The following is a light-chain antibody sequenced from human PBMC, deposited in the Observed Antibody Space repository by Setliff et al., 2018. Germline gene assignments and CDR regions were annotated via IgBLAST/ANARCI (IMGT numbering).Light chain of an antibody. V-gene: IGLV6-57*01. CDR1: SGSIASSY. Sequence: NFMLTQPHSVSESPGKTVIISCTRNSGSIASSYVQWSHQRPGSSPTLLIYDNNQRPSGVPARFSGSIDRTSNSASLSVSGLKTEDEGDYFCQSYDDTYVVFGGGT. CDR3: QSYDDTYVV. CDR2: DNN. J-gene: IGLJ3*02.